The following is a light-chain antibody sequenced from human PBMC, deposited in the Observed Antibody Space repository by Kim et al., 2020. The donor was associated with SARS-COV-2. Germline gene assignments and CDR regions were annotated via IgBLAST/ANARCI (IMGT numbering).Light chain of an antibody. CDR3: CSYAGNYSWV. V-gene: IGLV2-11*01. CDR1: SSDIGTYNF. CDR2: DVN. J-gene: IGLJ3*02. Sequence: QSALTQPRSVSGSPGQSVTISCTGTSSDIGTYNFVSWYQQHPGKVPKLMIYDVNKRPSGVPDRFSGSKSGNTASLTISGLQAENEADYYCCSYAGNYSWVFGGGTQLTVL.